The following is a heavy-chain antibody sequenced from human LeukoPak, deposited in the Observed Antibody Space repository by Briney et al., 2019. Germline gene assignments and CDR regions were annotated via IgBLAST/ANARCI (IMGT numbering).Heavy chain of an antibody. V-gene: IGHV3-23*01. J-gene: IGHJ4*02. D-gene: IGHD3-10*01. CDR2: ISGSGGST. CDR3: AKGSFCTSGTYYFDY. CDR1: GFTFSSYA. Sequence: PGGSLRLSCAASGFTFSSYAMSWVRQAAGKGLEWVSAISGSGGSTYYADSVKGRFTISRDNSKNTLYLQMNSLRAEDTAVYYCAKGSFCTSGTYYFDYWGQGTLVTVSS.